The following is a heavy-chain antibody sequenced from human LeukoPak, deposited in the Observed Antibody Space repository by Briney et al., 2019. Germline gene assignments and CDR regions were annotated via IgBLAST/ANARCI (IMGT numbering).Heavy chain of an antibody. V-gene: IGHV3-23*01. D-gene: IGHD2-2*01. CDR1: GFTFRSYT. J-gene: IGHJ5*02. Sequence: PGGSLRLSCAASGFTFRSYTMTWVRQAPGKGLEWVSTISGSGVGTDYADSVKGRFTVSRDNSRNTLYLQMNSLRAEDTALYYCAKGQSSSSSEWFDPWGQETLVTVSS. CDR2: ISGSGVGT. CDR3: AKGQSSSSSEWFDP.